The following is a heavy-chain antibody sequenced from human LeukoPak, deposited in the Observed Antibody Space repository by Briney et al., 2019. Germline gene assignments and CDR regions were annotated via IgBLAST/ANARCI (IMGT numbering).Heavy chain of an antibody. V-gene: IGHV3-66*01. J-gene: IGHJ4*02. D-gene: IGHD3-16*02. CDR1: GFIVSSNF. Sequence: GGSLRLSWAASGFIVSSNFMSWVRQAPGGGLEWDSVIYSGGDPRYADSVKGRSTISRDNSKNTLYLQMNSLRAEDTALYYCARERGRGVISPYFDQWGQGTLVTVSS. CDR2: IYSGGDP. CDR3: ARERGRGVISPYFDQ.